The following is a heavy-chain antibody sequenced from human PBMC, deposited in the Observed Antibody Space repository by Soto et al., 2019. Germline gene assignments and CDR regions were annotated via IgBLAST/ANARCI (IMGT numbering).Heavy chain of an antibody. CDR3: TRANWYSEY. CDR2: IYYNGNT. D-gene: IGHD7-27*01. CDR1: GVSISNNY. J-gene: IGHJ4*02. Sequence: QVQLQESGPGLVKPSETLSLTCTVSGVSISNNYWSWIRQPPGKGLEWIGYIYYNGNTNYSPSLKSRVTRSVDTSRNQISLTLTTVTAADTAVYYCTRANWYSEYWGQGTLVTVSS. V-gene: IGHV4-59*01.